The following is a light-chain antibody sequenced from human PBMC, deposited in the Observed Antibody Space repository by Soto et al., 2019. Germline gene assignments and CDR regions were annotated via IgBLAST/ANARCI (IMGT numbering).Light chain of an antibody. CDR1: QSVLYSSNNQNF. CDR2: WAS. CDR3: QQYYSTPWT. V-gene: IGKV4-1*01. J-gene: IGKJ1*01. Sequence: DIVMTQSPDSLAVPLGERATINCKSSQSVLYSSNNQNFLAWYQQKPGQPPKLLIYWASTRESGVPDRFSGSGSGTDFTLTISSLQAEDVAVYYCQQYYSTPWTFGQGTKVESK.